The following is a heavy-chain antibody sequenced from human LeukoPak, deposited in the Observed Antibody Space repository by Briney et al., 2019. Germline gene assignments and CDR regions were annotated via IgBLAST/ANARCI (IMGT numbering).Heavy chain of an antibody. D-gene: IGHD4-23*01. J-gene: IGHJ3*02. CDR2: IHGSGST. CDR1: GASVSSNY. V-gene: IGHV4-4*07. Sequence: SETLCLSCSVSGASVSSNYLTWVRQPPGKGLEWISPIHGSGSTNYSTSRKSRVTISLDTSKNQFSLKLTSVTAADTAVYYCANSLPTDTYPTDVFDIWGQGTMVTVSS. CDR3: ANSLPTDTYPTDVFDI.